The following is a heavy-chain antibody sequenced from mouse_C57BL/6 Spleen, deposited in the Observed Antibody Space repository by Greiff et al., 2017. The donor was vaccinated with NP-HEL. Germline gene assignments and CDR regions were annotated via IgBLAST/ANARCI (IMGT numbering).Heavy chain of an antibody. Sequence: QVQLQQSGAELVRPGASVKLSCKASGYTFTDYYINWVKQRPGQGLEWIARIYPGSGNTYYNEKFKSKATLTAEKSSSTAYMQLSSLTSEDSAVYFCARSDGYPLAYWGQGTLVTVSA. CDR3: ARSDGYPLAY. CDR2: IYPGSGNT. J-gene: IGHJ3*01. CDR1: GYTFTDYY. V-gene: IGHV1-76*01. D-gene: IGHD2-3*01.